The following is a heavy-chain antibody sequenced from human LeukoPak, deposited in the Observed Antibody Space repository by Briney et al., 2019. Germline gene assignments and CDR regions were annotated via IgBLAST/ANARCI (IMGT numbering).Heavy chain of an antibody. D-gene: IGHD1-26*01. CDR1: GYTFTSYA. J-gene: IGHJ6*02. Sequence: ASVKVSCKASGYTFTSYAIHWVRQAPGQRLEWMGWISAGNGNTKYSQNFQGRVTFISNTSATTAFMELSSLRSEDAAVYYCARGRGGVGAYYYYGMDVWGQGTTVTVSS. CDR3: ARGRGGVGAYYYYGMDV. V-gene: IGHV1-3*01. CDR2: ISAGNGNT.